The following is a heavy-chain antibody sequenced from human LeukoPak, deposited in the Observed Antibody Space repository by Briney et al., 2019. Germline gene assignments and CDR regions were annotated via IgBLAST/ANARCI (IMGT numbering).Heavy chain of an antibody. CDR1: GGSISSYY. J-gene: IGHJ6*02. CDR2: INYSGST. Sequence: SETLSLTCTVSGGSISSYYWSWIRQPPGKGLESIGYINYSGSTSYNPSLKSRVTISVDTSKNQFSLNLTSVTAADTAVYFCARSGISGTYDYYYYGMDVWGQGTTVTVSS. V-gene: IGHV4-59*08. D-gene: IGHD3-10*01. CDR3: ARSGISGTYDYYYYGMDV.